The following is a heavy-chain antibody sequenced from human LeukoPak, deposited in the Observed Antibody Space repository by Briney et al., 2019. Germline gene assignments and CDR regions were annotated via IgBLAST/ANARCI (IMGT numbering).Heavy chain of an antibody. D-gene: IGHD3-9*01. V-gene: IGHV3-74*01. CDR3: ARDVDWILFDY. J-gene: IGHJ4*02. Sequence: GGSLRLSCAASGLNFTTYWMHWVRQVPGKGLVWVSRVNREGTTSAYADSVKGRFTISRDNDKNTLYLQMNSLRVEDTAVYYCARDVDWILFDYWGQGTLVTVSS. CDR1: GLNFTTYW. CDR2: VNREGTTS.